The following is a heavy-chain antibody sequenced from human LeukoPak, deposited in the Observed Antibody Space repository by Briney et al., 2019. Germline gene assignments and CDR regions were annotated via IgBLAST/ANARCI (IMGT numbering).Heavy chain of an antibody. J-gene: IGHJ4*02. D-gene: IGHD5-12*01. CDR3: ARGRGGYSGYDSED. CDR1: GGSISSYY. CDR2: IYYSGST. V-gene: IGHV4-59*08. Sequence: SETLSLTCTVSGGSISSYYWSWIRQPPGKGLEWIGYIYYSGSTNYNPSLKSRVTISVDTSKNQFSLKLSSVTAADTAVYYCARGRGGYSGYDSEDWGQGTLVTVSS.